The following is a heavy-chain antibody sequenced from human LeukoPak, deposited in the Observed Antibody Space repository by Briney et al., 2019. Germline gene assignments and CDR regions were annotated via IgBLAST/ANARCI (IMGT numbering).Heavy chain of an antibody. CDR3: ATVGYGSGSYPR. CDR2: MNPNSWNT. Sequence: ASVKVSCKASGYTFTIYDINWVRQATGQGLEWMGWMNPNSWNTGYPQKFQGRVTITRNTSISPAYMDPRILRLEDPALSYCATVGYGSGSYPRWGQGTLVTVSS. V-gene: IGHV1-8*01. D-gene: IGHD3-10*01. CDR1: GYTFTIYD. J-gene: IGHJ4*02.